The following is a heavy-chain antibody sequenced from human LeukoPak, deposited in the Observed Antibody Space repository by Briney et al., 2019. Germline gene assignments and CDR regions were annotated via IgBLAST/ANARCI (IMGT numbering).Heavy chain of an antibody. J-gene: IGHJ5*02. CDR2: IIPIFGTA. CDR1: GYTFTSYD. Sequence: GASVTVSCKASGYTFTSYDINWVRQATGQGLEWMGGIIPIFGTANYAQKFQGRVTITADESTSTAYMELSSLRSEDTAVYYCAGSSWTGNWFDPWGQGTLVTVSS. D-gene: IGHD6-13*01. CDR3: AGSSWTGNWFDP. V-gene: IGHV1-69*13.